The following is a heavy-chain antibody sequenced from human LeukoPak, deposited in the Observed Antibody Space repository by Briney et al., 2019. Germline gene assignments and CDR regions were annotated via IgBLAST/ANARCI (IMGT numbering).Heavy chain of an antibody. J-gene: IGHJ4*02. D-gene: IGHD3-10*01. CDR2: IYYSGST. CDR1: GGSISSYY. V-gene: IGHV4-59*08. CDR3: ARAALSYYGSGSLGYFDY. Sequence: PSETLSLTCTVSGGSISSYYWSWIRQPPGKGLEWIGYIYYSGSTNYNPSLKSRVTISVDTSKNQFSLKLSSVTAADTAVYYCARAALSYYGSGSLGYFDYWGQGTLVTVSS.